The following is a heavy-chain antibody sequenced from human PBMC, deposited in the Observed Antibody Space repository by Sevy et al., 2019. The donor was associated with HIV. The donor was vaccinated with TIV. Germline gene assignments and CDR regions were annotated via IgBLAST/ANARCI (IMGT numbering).Heavy chain of an antibody. CDR2: ISSSSSTI. J-gene: IGHJ3*02. Sequence: GGSLRLSCAASGFTFSSYSMNWVRQAPGKGLEWVSYISSSSSTIYYADSVKGRFTISRDNAKNPLYLQMNSLRDEDTAVYYCARAPRSGSYPFVIWGQGTMVTFSS. D-gene: IGHD1-26*01. CDR3: ARAPRSGSYPFVI. V-gene: IGHV3-48*02. CDR1: GFTFSSYS.